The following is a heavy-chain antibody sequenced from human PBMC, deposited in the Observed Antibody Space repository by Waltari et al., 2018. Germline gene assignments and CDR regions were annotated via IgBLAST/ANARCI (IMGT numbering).Heavy chain of an antibody. D-gene: IGHD1-26*01. CDR1: GGSLERDY. CDR3: TRSRSSGEQIHFDY. Sequence: QVQLQASGPGLVKPSETLSLTCTVSGGSLERDYWTWFRQTPGKGLEWIGYIFNGGATNYDPSLMSRVSISRDMANRQFSLNLMSVTAADTAVYFCTRSRSSGEQIHFDYWGRGILVTVSS. V-gene: IGHV4-59*01. J-gene: IGHJ4*02. CDR2: IFNGGAT.